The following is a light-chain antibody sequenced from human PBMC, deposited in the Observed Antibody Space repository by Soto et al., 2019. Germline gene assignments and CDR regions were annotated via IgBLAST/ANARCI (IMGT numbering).Light chain of an antibody. J-gene: IGKJ5*01. Sequence: AIMITQSPSSXSASPGNRVPNPCRESKGISSALDWYQQKPGKAXKXXXYDDSSLDSGVPSRLRGSGSGNDFNITISRLQPEDFETYYCQEFNNYTSTFGQGTRLEI. CDR1: KGISSA. CDR3: QEFNNYTST. CDR2: DDS. V-gene: IGKV1D-13*01.